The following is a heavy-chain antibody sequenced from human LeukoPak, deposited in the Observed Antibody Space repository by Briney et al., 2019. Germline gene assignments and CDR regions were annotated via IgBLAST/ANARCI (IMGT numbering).Heavy chain of an antibody. CDR3: PRVIVAVPGYFDYFDF. CDR1: GFSFSNHY. Sequence: GGSLRLSCAASGFSFSNHYMRWIRQAPGKGLEWVANINEDGSNKWHLGSVKGRFTVSRDNARNALYLQMNSLRVKDTAVYYCPRVIVAVPGYFDYFDFWGQGALVTVSS. J-gene: IGHJ4*02. CDR2: INEDGSNK. D-gene: IGHD6-19*01. V-gene: IGHV3-7*01.